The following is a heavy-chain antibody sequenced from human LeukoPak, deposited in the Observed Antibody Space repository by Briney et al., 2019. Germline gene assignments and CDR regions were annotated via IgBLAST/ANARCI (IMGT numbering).Heavy chain of an antibody. Sequence: SETLSLTCTVSGGSLSSYYSSWVRQPPGKGLEWIGYIYYSGSTNYNPSLKSRVTISVDTSKNQFSLKLSSVTAADTAVYYCAGYSSVANYFDYWGQGTLVTVSS. CDR1: GGSLSSYY. V-gene: IGHV4-59*08. J-gene: IGHJ4*02. CDR3: AGYSSVANYFDY. D-gene: IGHD3-22*01. CDR2: IYYSGST.